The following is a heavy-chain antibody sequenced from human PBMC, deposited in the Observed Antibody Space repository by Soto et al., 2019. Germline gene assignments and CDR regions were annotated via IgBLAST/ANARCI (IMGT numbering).Heavy chain of an antibody. CDR1: GGSLYNSFYF. D-gene: IGHD1-26*01. J-gene: IGHJ4*02. CDR3: ARGGSYVGFDA. V-gene: IGHV4-61*01. CDR2: IHYFGST. Sequence: QVELQESGPGLVRPSETLSLTCTVSGGSLYNSFYFWSWIRQPPGKGLEWIGYIHYFGSTKYNPSLESRVVISVDTSKNQFSLKVPSVTAADTAMYFCARGGSYVGFDAWGQGARVTVSP.